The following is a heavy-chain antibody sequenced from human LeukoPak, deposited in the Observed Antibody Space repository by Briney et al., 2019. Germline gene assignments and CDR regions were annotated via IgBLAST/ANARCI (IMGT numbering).Heavy chain of an antibody. CDR1: GGSISSYY. D-gene: IGHD3-22*01. CDR3: ARGGWYYDSSGYYPYYFDY. Sequence: SETLSLTCTVSGGSISSYYWSWIRQPPGKGLEWIGYIYYSGSTNYNPSLKSRVTISVDTSKNQFSLKLSSVTAADTAVYYCARGGWYYDSSGYYPYYFDYWGQGTLVTVSS. CDR2: IYYSGST. J-gene: IGHJ4*02. V-gene: IGHV4-59*01.